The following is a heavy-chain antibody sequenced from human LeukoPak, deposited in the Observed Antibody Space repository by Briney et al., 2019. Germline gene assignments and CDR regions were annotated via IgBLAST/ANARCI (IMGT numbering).Heavy chain of an antibody. V-gene: IGHV4-34*12. CDR1: GGSFSGFY. J-gene: IGHJ4*02. D-gene: IGHD3-22*01. Sequence: SETLSLTCAVYGGSFSGFYWSWIRQPPGKGLEWIGEIIHSVSTNYHPSLKSRVTISVATSKTQFSLKLTSVTAADTAVYYCAREYYGSSGYNNDYWGQGALVTVSS. CDR2: IIHSVST. CDR3: AREYYGSSGYNNDY.